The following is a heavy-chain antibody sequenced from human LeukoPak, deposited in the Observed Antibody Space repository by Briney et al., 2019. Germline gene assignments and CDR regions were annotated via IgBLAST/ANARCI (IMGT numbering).Heavy chain of an antibody. CDR2: ISSSSSYI. J-gene: IGHJ4*02. CDR3: ARHLSGVTGYSYGRGIDY. CDR1: GFTFSSYS. Sequence: GGSLRLSCAASGFTFSSYSMNWVRQAPGKGLEWVSSISSSSSYIYYADSVKGRFTISRDNAKNSLYLQMNSLRAEDTAVYYCARHLSGVTGYSYGRGIDYWGQGTLVTVSS. D-gene: IGHD5-18*01. V-gene: IGHV3-21*01.